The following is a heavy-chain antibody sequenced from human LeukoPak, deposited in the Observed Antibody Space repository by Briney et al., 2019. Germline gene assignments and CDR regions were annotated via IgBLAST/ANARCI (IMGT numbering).Heavy chain of an antibody. J-gene: IGHJ6*02. CDR3: ARIMEYCSSTSCYYGMDV. CDR1: GGTFSSYA. CDR2: IIPIFGTA. Sequence: ASVKVSCKASGGTFSSYAISWVRQAPGQGLEWMGGIIPIFGTANYAQNFQGRVTITADESTRTAYMELSSLRSEDTAVYYCARIMEYCSSTSCYYGMDVWGQGTTVTVS. V-gene: IGHV1-69*13. D-gene: IGHD2-2*01.